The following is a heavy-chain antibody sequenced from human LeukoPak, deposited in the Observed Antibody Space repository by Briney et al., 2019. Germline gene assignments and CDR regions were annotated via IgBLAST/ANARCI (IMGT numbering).Heavy chain of an antibody. Sequence: GGSLRLSCVASGLTFSSQWMTWVRQAPGKGLEWLANIGGDGRRKFYEDSVEGRFTISRDNSKNTLYLQMNSLRAEDTAVYYCAKDDYGDYLDYWGQGTLVTVSS. V-gene: IGHV3-7*01. J-gene: IGHJ4*02. CDR3: AKDDYGDYLDY. CDR1: GLTFSSQW. CDR2: IGGDGRRK. D-gene: IGHD4-17*01.